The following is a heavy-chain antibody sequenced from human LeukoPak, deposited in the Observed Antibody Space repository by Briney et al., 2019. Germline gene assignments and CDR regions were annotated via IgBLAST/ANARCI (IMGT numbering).Heavy chain of an antibody. CDR1: GYTFTGYY. J-gene: IGHJ4*02. Sequence: ASVKVSCTASGYTFTGYYMHWVRQATGQGLEWMGWINPNSGGTNYAKKFQGRVTMTRDTSISTAYMELSRLRSDDTAVYYCAREGVDWNHSVYYFDYWGQGTLVTVSS. CDR2: INPNSGGT. CDR3: AREGVDWNHSVYYFDY. V-gene: IGHV1-2*02. D-gene: IGHD1-1*01.